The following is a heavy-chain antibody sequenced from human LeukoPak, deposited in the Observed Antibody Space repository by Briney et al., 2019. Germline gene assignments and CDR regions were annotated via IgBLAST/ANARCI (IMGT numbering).Heavy chain of an antibody. J-gene: IGHJ3*02. V-gene: IGHV4-59*01. CDR3: ARDSPFEWDVFGDSFDI. CDR1: GGSFSGDF. D-gene: IGHD1-26*01. CDR2: MHYRGNT. Sequence: SETLSLTCAVYGGSFSGDFWSWIRQSPGKGLEWIGFMHYRGNTNSNPSLRSRVTISMDTSKNQFSLKMSSVTAADTAVYYCARDSPFEWDVFGDSFDIWGQGTVVTVSS.